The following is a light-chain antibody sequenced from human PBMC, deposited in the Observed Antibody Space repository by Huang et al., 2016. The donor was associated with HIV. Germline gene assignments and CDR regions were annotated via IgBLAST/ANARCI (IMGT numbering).Light chain of an antibody. Sequence: EILLTQSPDTLSLSPGERATLSCRASQSVNNNYLAWYQQKPGQAPRLLICRASTRATGIPDRFSGSGSGTDFTLTISRLEPDDFAVYYCQQFGSSPPYSFGQGTKLEIK. CDR3: QQFGSSPPYS. V-gene: IGKV3-20*01. CDR2: RAS. CDR1: QSVNNNY. J-gene: IGKJ2*03.